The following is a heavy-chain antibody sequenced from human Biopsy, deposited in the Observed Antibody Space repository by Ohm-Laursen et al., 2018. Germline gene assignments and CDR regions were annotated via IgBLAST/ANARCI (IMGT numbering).Heavy chain of an antibody. Sequence: SLRLSCAASGFTFDDHVMHWVRQAPGKGLEWVSGISWDGGSEGYADPVKGRFTISRDNTNNSLYLQMTSLRPEDTAVFYCARGKYKDFSTGLPRPYHYTLDFWGPGTTVTVSS. CDR3: ARGKYKDFSTGLPRPYHYTLDF. D-gene: IGHD3-22*01. CDR1: GFTFDDHV. V-gene: IGHV3-9*01. CDR2: ISWDGGSE. J-gene: IGHJ6*02.